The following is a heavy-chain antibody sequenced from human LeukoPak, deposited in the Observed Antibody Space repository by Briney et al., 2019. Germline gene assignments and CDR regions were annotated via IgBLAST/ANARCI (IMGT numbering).Heavy chain of an antibody. CDR2: INPSGGST. V-gene: IGHV1-46*01. D-gene: IGHD1-26*01. CDR3: ARDPYFEGSSNFDY. CDR1: GYTFTSYY. Sequence: ASVKVSCKASGYTFTSYYVHWVRQAPGQGLEWMGIINPSGGSTTYAQKFQGRVTMTRDTSISTAYMEPSRLRSDDTAVYYCARDPYFEGSSNFDYWGQGTLVTVSS. J-gene: IGHJ4*02.